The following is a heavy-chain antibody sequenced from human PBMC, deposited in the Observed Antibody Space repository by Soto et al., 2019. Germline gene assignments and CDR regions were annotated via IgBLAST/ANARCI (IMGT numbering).Heavy chain of an antibody. J-gene: IGHJ4*02. V-gene: IGHV4-4*07. CDR1: GGCIRGYS. D-gene: IGHD2-2*01. CDR3: VRESMPKAHFDE. CDR2: MHTSGST. Sequence: XASLSLTCTVCGGCIRGYSWSWIRQPAGRGLEWIGRMHTSGSTNYNPSLKSRVTISVDISKNQISLKLTSVTAADTALYYCVRESMPKAHFDECGQGTLVTVSS.